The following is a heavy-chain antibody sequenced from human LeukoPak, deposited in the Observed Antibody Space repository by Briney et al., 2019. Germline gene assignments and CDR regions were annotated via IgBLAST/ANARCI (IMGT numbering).Heavy chain of an antibody. D-gene: IGHD4-17*01. Sequence: GGSLRLSCVASGFTVSNKYMSWVRQAPGKRLEWVSVLYNAGSTYYADSVKGRFTISRDNSKNTLYLQMYSLRAEDTAVYYCAKGHNTVTTAGEYWGQGTLVTVSS. CDR2: LYNAGST. CDR3: AKGHNTVTTAGEY. CDR1: GFTVSNKY. J-gene: IGHJ4*02. V-gene: IGHV3-53*01.